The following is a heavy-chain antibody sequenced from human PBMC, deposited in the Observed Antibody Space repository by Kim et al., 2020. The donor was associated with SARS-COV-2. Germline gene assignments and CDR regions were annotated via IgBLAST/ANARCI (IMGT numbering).Heavy chain of an antibody. CDR2: INAGNGNT. CDR3: ARLLDRYIEPYCSGGSCYGYQH. CDR1: GYTFTSYA. D-gene: IGHD2-15*01. J-gene: IGHJ1*01. Sequence: ASVKVSCKASGYTFTSYAMHWVRQAPGQRLEWMGWINAGNGNTKYSQKFQGRVTITRDTSASTAYMELSSLRSEDTAVYYCARLLDRYIEPYCSGGSCYGYQHWGQGTLVTVSS. V-gene: IGHV1-3*01.